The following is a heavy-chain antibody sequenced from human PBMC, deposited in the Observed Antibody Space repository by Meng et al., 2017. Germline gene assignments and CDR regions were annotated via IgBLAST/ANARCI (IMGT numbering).Heavy chain of an antibody. CDR2: INHSGST. J-gene: IGHJ5*02. V-gene: IGHV4-34*01. Sequence: SETLSLTCAVYGGSFSGYYWSWIRQPPGKGLEWIGEINHSGSTNYNPSLKSRVTISVDTSKNQFSLKLSPVTAADTAVYYCARVSVVVAAHNWFDPWGQGTLVTVSS. D-gene: IGHD2-15*01. CDR3: ARVSVVVAAHNWFDP. CDR1: GGSFSGYY.